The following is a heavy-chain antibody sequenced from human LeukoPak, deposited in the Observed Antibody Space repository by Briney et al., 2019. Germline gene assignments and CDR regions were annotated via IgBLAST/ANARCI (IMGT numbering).Heavy chain of an antibody. CDR3: AKDTFWDMIVVVIWVGGFDY. CDR1: GFTFSSYA. J-gene: IGHJ4*02. V-gene: IGHV3-23*01. D-gene: IGHD3-22*01. CDR2: ISGSGGST. Sequence: GGSLRLSCAASGFTFSSYAMSWVRQAPGKGLEWVSAISGSGGSTYYADSVKGRFTISRDNSKNTLYLQMNSLRAEDTAVYYCAKDTFWDMIVVVIWVGGFDYWGQGTLVTVLS.